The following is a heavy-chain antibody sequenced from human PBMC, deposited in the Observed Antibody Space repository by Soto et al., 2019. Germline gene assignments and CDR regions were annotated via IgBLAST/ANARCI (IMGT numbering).Heavy chain of an antibody. D-gene: IGHD3-22*01. CDR3: ASPYYDSSGYRGWFDP. Sequence: GASVKVSCKASGGTFSSYAISWVRQAPGQGLEWMGGIIPIFGTANYAQRFQGRVTITADESTSTAYMELSSLRSEDTAVYYCASPYYDSSGYRGWFDPWGQGTLVSVSS. CDR2: IIPIFGTA. CDR1: GGTFSSYA. J-gene: IGHJ5*02. V-gene: IGHV1-69*13.